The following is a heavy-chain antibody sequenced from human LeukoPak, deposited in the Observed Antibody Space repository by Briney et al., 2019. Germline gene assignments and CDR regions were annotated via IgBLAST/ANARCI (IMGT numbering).Heavy chain of an antibody. CDR2: ISVYNGHT. J-gene: IGHJ4*02. CDR1: GYTFTNAV. CDR3: ARELPYDSSGYSCDY. D-gene: IGHD3-22*01. V-gene: IGHV1-18*01. Sequence: WASVKVSCKASGYTFTNAVISWVRQVPGQGPEWMGWISVYNGHTNYALKFQGRVTMTRDMSTSTIYMELSSLRSKDTAVYYCARELPYDSSGYSCDYWGQGTLVTVSS.